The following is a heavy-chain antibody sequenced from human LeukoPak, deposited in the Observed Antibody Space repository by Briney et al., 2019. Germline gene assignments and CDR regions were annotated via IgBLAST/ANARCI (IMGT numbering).Heavy chain of an antibody. CDR3: ARDLDDSSGYLYFQH. Sequence: GGSLRLSCAASGFTFSSYEMNWVRQAPGKGLEWVSYISSSGSTIYYADSVKGRFTISRDNAKNSLYLQMNSLRAEDTAVYYCARDLDDSSGYLYFQHWGQGTLVTVSS. J-gene: IGHJ1*01. CDR1: GFTFSSYE. D-gene: IGHD3-22*01. V-gene: IGHV3-48*03. CDR2: ISSSGSTI.